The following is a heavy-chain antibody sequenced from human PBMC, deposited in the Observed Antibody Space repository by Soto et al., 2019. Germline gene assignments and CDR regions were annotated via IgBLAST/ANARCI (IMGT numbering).Heavy chain of an antibody. V-gene: IGHV4-31*03. J-gene: IGHJ4*02. Sequence: TSETLSLTCTVSGGSISSGGYYWSWIRQHPGKGLEWIGYIYYSGSTYYNPSLKSRVTISVDTSKNQFSLKLSSVTAADTAVYYCARDRLGPIDYWGQGTLVTVSS. CDR2: IYYSGST. D-gene: IGHD6-6*01. CDR1: GGSISSGGYY. CDR3: ARDRLGPIDY.